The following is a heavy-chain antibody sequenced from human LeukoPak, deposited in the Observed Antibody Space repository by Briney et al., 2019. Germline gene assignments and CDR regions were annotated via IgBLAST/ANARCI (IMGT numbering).Heavy chain of an antibody. D-gene: IGHD5-18*01. V-gene: IGHV1-24*01. J-gene: IGHJ4*02. CDR3: ARLYSYGSEDY. CDR2: FDPEDGET. CDR1: GYTLTELS. Sequence: ASVKVSCKVSGYTLTELSMHWVRQAPGKGLEWMGGFDPEDGETIYAQKFQGRVTITADKSTSTAYMELSSLRSEDTAVYYCARLYSYGSEDYWGQGTLVTVSS.